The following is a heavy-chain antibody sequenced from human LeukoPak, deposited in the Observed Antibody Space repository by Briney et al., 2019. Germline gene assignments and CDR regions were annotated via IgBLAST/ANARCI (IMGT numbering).Heavy chain of an antibody. J-gene: IGHJ4*02. CDR3: AKAVGVLRYYFDY. D-gene: IGHD1-26*01. V-gene: IGHV3-23*01. CDR1: GFTFSSYE. CDR2: ISGSGGST. Sequence: PGGSLRLSCAASGFTFSSYEMNWVRQAPGKGLEWVSAISGSGGSTYYADSVKGRFTISRDNSKSTLYLQMSSLRTEDTAVYYCAKAVGVLRYYFDYWGQGTLVTVSS.